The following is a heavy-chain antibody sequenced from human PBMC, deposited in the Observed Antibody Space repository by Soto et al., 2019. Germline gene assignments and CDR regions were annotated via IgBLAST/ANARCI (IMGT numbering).Heavy chain of an antibody. CDR3: AIQQTTADIDLWFDP. Sequence: QLQLQESGPGLVKASETLSLTCNVSGGSISSSRSYWAWIRQPPGKGLEWMANIFYSGSTYYNPSFASRFTVSVDTSKNQFSLKLSSVTAADTAVYYCAIQQTTADIDLWFDPWGQGTLVTVSS. V-gene: IGHV4-39*01. CDR2: IFYSGST. D-gene: IGHD2-2*01. CDR1: GGSISSSRSY. J-gene: IGHJ5*02.